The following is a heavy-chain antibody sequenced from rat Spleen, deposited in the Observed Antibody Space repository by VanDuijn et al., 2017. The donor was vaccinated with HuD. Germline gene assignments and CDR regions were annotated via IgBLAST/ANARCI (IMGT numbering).Heavy chain of an antibody. CDR3: ARHGIYNNYGWFAY. V-gene: IGHV5-25*01. Sequence: EVQLVESGGGLVQPGRSLKLSCAASGFTFSSFPMAWVRHAPKTGLERVASISSGGGGTYYPASVKGRFTIPRDNAKSTLSLQMDSLRSEDTTSYYCARHGIYNNYGWFAYWGQGTLVTVSS. D-gene: IGHD1-10*01. J-gene: IGHJ3*01. CDR1: GFTFSSFP. CDR2: ISSGGGGT.